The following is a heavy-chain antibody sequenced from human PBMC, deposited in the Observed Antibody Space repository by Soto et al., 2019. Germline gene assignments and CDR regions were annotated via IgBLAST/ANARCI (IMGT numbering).Heavy chain of an antibody. V-gene: IGHV4-39*01. CDR3: ARHGYYDNGWFDP. CDR2: IYYDGNT. J-gene: IGHJ5*02. CDR1: GGSISSSSHY. D-gene: IGHD3-22*01. Sequence: SETLSLTCTVSGGSISSSSHYWGWIRQPPGKGLECIGNIYYDGNTYYNPSLKSRVTISLDTSKNQFSLKLSSVTAADTAVYYCARHGYYDNGWFDPWGQGTLVTVS.